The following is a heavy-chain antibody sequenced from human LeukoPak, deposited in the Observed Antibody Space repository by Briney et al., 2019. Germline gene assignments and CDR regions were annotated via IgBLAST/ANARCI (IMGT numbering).Heavy chain of an antibody. D-gene: IGHD6-13*01. V-gene: IGHV7-4-1*02. Sequence: ASVKVSCKASGYTFTNYAVNWVRQAPGQGLEWMGWINTNTGNPTYAQGFTGRFVFSLDTSVSTAYLQISSLKAEDTAVYYCAREGRSGSSWYLANWGQGVLVTVSS. J-gene: IGHJ4*02. CDR3: AREGRSGSSWYLAN. CDR1: GYTFTNYA. CDR2: INTNTGNP.